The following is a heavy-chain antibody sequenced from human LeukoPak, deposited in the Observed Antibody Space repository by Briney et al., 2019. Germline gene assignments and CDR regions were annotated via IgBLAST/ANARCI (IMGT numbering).Heavy chain of an antibody. Sequence: ASVKASCKASGYTFTDYALHWVRQAPGQSLEWMGWITTGRGETRYSQEFQRRITFTRDTSASTVYMDLSDLRSEDTAVYYCARGGKQWRGGNYFDSWGQGTLVAVSS. D-gene: IGHD6-19*01. CDR1: GYTFTDYA. J-gene: IGHJ4*02. V-gene: IGHV1-3*03. CDR3: ARGGKQWRGGNYFDS. CDR2: ITTGRGET.